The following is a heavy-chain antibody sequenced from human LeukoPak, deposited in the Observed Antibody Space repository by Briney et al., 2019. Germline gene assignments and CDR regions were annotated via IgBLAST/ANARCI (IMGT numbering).Heavy chain of an antibody. V-gene: IGHV1-2*02. D-gene: IGHD3-3*01. CDR2: INPNSGGT. Sequence: RASVKVSCKASGYTFSGYYMHWVRQAPGQGLEWMGWINPNSGGTNYAQKFQGRVTMTRDTSISTAYMELSRLRSDDTAVYYCARSETPDFWSGYYGWGQGTLVTVSS. CDR1: GYTFSGYY. J-gene: IGHJ4*02. CDR3: ARSETPDFWSGYYG.